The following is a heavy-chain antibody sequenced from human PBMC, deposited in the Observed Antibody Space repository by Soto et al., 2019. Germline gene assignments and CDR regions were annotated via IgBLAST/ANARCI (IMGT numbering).Heavy chain of an antibody. V-gene: IGHV4-59*01. Sequence: DTLCLTFTDYGGSISRDYWRWIRQPPGNGLDWIGYIYYSGSTNYNPSLKSRVTISVDTSKNQFSLKLSSVTAADTAVYYCARWVDFWSGYYVGFDYWGQGTRVT. J-gene: IGHJ4*02. CDR1: GGSISRDY. D-gene: IGHD3-3*01. CDR2: IYYSGST. CDR3: ARWVDFWSGYYVGFDY.